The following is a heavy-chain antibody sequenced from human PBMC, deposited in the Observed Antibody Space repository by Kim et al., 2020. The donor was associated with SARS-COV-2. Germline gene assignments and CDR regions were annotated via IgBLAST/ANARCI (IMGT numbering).Heavy chain of an antibody. V-gene: IGHV3-64*01. J-gene: IGHJ6*02. Sequence: GGSLRLSCAASGFTFSSYAMHWVRQAPGKGLEYVSAISSNGGSTYYANSVKGRFTISRDNSKNTLCLQMGSLRAEDMAVYYCALSRYYDYVSAYYGMDVWGQGTTVTVS. CDR2: ISSNGGST. CDR3: ALSRYYDYVSAYYGMDV. CDR1: GFTFSSYA. D-gene: IGHD3-16*01.